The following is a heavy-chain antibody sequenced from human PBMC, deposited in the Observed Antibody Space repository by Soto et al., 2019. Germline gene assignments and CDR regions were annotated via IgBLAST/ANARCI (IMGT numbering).Heavy chain of an antibody. CDR1: GFTFSKYA. CDR3: AKGASTVYYYYYMDV. D-gene: IGHD2-2*01. V-gene: IGHV3-23*01. Sequence: GGSLRLSCAASGFTFSKYAMNWVRQAPGKGLECVSAISGSGSSPYYADSVKGRFTISRDNSKNTLFLEVSSLRAEDTAVYYCAKGASTVYYYYYMDVWGKGTTVTVSS. CDR2: ISGSGSSP. J-gene: IGHJ6*03.